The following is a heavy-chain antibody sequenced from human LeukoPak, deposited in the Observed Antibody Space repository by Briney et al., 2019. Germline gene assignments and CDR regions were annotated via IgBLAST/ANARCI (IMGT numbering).Heavy chain of an antibody. D-gene: IGHD6-13*01. V-gene: IGHV3-66*01. J-gene: IGHJ4*02. CDR1: GFTVSSNY. CDR2: IYSGGST. CDR3: ARGGDSSSLYWFDY. Sequence: GGSLRLSCAASGFTVSSNYMSWVRQAPGKGLEWVSIIYSGGSTYYADSVKGRFTISRDNSKNTLYLQMNSLRAEDTAVYYCARGGDSSSLYWFDYWGQGTLVTVSS.